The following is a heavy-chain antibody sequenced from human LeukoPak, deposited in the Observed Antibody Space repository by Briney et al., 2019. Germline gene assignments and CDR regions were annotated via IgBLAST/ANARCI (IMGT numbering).Heavy chain of an antibody. J-gene: IGHJ4*02. CDR2: INPDATNK. Sequence: GGSLRLSCAASGFTFSNSWMAWVRQAPGKGLEWVANINPDATNKYYVDSVRGRFAISRDNAKNSLYLQTSSLRSEDTAVYYCVRDGYSYGKKNKDFDYWGQGTLVTVSS. V-gene: IGHV3-7*01. D-gene: IGHD5-18*01. CDR1: GFTFSNSW. CDR3: VRDGYSYGKKNKDFDY.